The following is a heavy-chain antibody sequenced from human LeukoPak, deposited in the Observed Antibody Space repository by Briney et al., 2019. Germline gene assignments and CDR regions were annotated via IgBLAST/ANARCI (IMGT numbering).Heavy chain of an antibody. V-gene: IGHV4-39*07. CDR3: ARGRGRYSSGWYIDY. CDR1: GGSISSSSYY. Sequence: SETLSLTCTVSGGSISSSSYYWGWIRQPPGKGLEWIGSIYYSGSTYYNPSLKSRVTISVDTSKNQFSLKLSSVTAADTAVYYCARGRGRYSSGWYIDYWGQGTLVTVSS. D-gene: IGHD6-19*01. CDR2: IYYSGST. J-gene: IGHJ4*02.